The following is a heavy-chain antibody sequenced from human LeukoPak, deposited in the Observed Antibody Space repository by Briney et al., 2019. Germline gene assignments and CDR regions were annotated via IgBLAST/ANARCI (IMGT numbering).Heavy chain of an antibody. CDR1: GFTFSSYW. V-gene: IGHV3-7*03. CDR3: ARGILQYYDFWSGYQTNYYYYGMDV. D-gene: IGHD3-3*01. CDR2: IKQDGSEK. J-gene: IGHJ6*02. Sequence: GGSLRLSCAASGFTFSSYWMSWVRQAPGKGLEWVANIKQDGSEKYYVDSVKGRFTISRDNAKNSLYLQMNSLRAEDTAVYYCARGILQYYDFWSGYQTNYYYYGMDVWGQGTTVTVSS.